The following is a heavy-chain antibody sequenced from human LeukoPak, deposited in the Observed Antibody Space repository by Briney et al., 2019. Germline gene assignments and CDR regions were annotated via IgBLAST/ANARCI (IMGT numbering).Heavy chain of an antibody. CDR2: IYPGDSDT. CDR3: ARRSNDGYEYFDY. D-gene: IGHD5-12*01. V-gene: IGHV5-51*01. CDR1: GYSFSSYW. Sequence: GESLKISCKGSGYSFSSYWIGRVRQTPGKGLEWMGIIYPGDSDTRYSPSFQGQVTISADKSINTAYLHWSSLKASDTAMFYCARRSNDGYEYFDYWGQGTLVTVSS. J-gene: IGHJ4*02.